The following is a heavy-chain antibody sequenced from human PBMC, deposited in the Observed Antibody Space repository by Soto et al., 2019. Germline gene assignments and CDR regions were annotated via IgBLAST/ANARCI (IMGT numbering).Heavy chain of an antibody. J-gene: IGHJ4*02. CDR1: GGSINSYW. V-gene: IGHV4-4*07. CDR2: VYSSGTT. CDR3: ARDIGSYAYGEGY. Sequence: TLSLTCSVSGGSINSYWWSWIRQPAGKGLEWIGRVYSSGTTDYNPSLNSRATLSVETSKNQFSLKLSSVTAADTAVYYCARDIGSYAYGEGYWGQGIQVTVSS. D-gene: IGHD3-10*01.